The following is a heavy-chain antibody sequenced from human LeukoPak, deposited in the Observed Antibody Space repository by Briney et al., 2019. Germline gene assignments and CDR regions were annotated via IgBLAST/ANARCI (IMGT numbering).Heavy chain of an antibody. Sequence: GGSLRLSCAASGFTFNSYGMHWVRQAPGKGVEWVAVIWYDGSNKYYADSVKGRFTISRDNSENTLYLQMDSLRAEDTAVYYCARDPGVRWLVGFDYWGQGTLVTVSS. CDR2: IWYDGSNK. J-gene: IGHJ4*02. D-gene: IGHD6-19*01. CDR3: ARDPGVRWLVGFDY. CDR1: GFTFNSYG. V-gene: IGHV3-33*01.